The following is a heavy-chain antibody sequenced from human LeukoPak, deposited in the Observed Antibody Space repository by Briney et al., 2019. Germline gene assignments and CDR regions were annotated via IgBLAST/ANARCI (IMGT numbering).Heavy chain of an antibody. Sequence: SETLSLTCTVSGGSISSSSYYWGWIRQPPGKGLEWIGSIYYSGSTYYNPSLKSRVTISVDTFKNQFSLKLSSVTAADTAVYYCARADVLLWFGEFHFDYWGQGTLVTVSS. D-gene: IGHD3-10*01. CDR3: ARADVLLWFGEFHFDY. CDR2: IYYSGST. J-gene: IGHJ4*02. V-gene: IGHV4-39*07. CDR1: GGSISSSSYY.